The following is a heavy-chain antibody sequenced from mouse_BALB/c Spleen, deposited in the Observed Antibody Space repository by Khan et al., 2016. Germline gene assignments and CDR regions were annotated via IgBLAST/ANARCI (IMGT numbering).Heavy chain of an antibody. J-gene: IGHJ2*01. Sequence: QVQLQQSGAELARPGASVKLSCKASGYTFTSYWMQWVNQRPGQGLDWIGAIYPGDGDPRYTQTFKGQTTLTADKSSSTAYMQLSSLASEDSAVYYCARRGDGYHFDDWGQGTTLTVAS. CDR1: GYTFTSYW. D-gene: IGHD2-3*01. CDR2: IYPGDGDP. CDR3: ARRGDGYHFDD. V-gene: IGHV1-87*01.